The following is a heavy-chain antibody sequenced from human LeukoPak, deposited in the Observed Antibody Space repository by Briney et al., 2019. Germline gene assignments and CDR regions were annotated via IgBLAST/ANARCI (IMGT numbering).Heavy chain of an antibody. Sequence: KPSETLSLTCTVSGGSISSYYWSWIRQPPGKGLEWIGYIYYSGSTNYNPSLKSRVTISVDTSKNQFSLKLSSVTAADTAVYYCARGKAKGYSSSWYLDWFDPWGQGTLVTVSS. D-gene: IGHD6-13*01. CDR3: ARGKAKGYSSSWYLDWFDP. CDR2: IYYSGST. V-gene: IGHV4-59*12. J-gene: IGHJ5*02. CDR1: GGSISSYY.